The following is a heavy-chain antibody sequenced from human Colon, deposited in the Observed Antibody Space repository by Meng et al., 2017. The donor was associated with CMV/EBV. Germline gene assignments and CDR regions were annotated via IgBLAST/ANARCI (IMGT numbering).Heavy chain of an antibody. V-gene: IGHV4-34*01. CDR2: LNHSGGT. D-gene: IGHD3-3*01. Sequence: QRQQGGRELLMPSAPRSLAWAIPFCPVNAYYLAWNRQLPEKGLEWIGELNHSGGTNYNPSLKSRVTISIDTSKGHFSLRLTSVTAADTAVYYCARGRNGWLLPLDSWGQGTLVTVSS. CDR3: ARGRNGWLLPLDS. J-gene: IGHJ4*02. CDR1: FCPVNAYY.